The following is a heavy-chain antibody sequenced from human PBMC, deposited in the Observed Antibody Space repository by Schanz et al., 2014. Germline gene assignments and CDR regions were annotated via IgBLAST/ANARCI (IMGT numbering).Heavy chain of an antibody. Sequence: QVQLVQSGAEVKKPGASVKVSCKASGYIFTGYYLHWVRQAPGQGLEWMGWSNPNSGGTNYAQKFQGRVTVTSDTSVTTTYMELSRLTSDDTAVYYCARDKGGYYPFDYWGQGTLVTVSS. J-gene: IGHJ4*02. CDR3: ARDKGGYYPFDY. D-gene: IGHD3-3*01. CDR2: SNPNSGGT. V-gene: IGHV1-2*02. CDR1: GYIFTGYY.